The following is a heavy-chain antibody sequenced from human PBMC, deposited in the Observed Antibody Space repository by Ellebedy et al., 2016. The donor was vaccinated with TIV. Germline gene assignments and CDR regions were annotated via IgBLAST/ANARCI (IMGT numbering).Heavy chain of an antibody. V-gene: IGHV3-21*06. CDR2: IDFSGTGT. CDR3: ARDGSEWSRDY. Sequence: GESLKISXAASGFTFSIAGMTWVRQAPGKGLEWVATIDFSGTGTYYADSVKGRFIISRDNTKNSLFLQMNSLGGEDTAVYYCARDGSEWSRDYWGQGTLVTVSS. D-gene: IGHD3-3*01. J-gene: IGHJ4*02. CDR1: GFTFSIAG.